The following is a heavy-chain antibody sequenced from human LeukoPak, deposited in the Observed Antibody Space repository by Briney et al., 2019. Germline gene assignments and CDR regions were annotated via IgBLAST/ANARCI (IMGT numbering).Heavy chain of an antibody. CDR1: GFTFSSYG. Sequence: GGSLRLSGAASGFTFSSYGMHWVRQAPGKGLEWVAVISYDGSNKYYADSVKGRFTISRDNSKNTLYLQMNSLRAEDTAVYYCAKENSYYGSGSQLNYFDYWGQGTLVTVSS. CDR3: AKENSYYGSGSQLNYFDY. J-gene: IGHJ4*02. V-gene: IGHV3-30*18. CDR2: ISYDGSNK. D-gene: IGHD3-10*01.